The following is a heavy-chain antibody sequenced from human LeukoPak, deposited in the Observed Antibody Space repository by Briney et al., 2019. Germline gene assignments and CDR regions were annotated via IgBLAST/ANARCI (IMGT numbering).Heavy chain of an antibody. CDR1: GFTFSAFG. J-gene: IGHJ4*02. CDR2: IPYDGSDK. Sequence: PGGSLRLSCAASGFTFSAFGMHWVRQAPGKGLEWVTFIPYDGSDKYYADSVKGRFTISRDNSKNTLHLQMNSLRAEDTAVYYCARIPSDYVHFDYWGQGTLVTVSS. CDR3: ARIPSDYVHFDY. V-gene: IGHV3-30*12. D-gene: IGHD4-17*01.